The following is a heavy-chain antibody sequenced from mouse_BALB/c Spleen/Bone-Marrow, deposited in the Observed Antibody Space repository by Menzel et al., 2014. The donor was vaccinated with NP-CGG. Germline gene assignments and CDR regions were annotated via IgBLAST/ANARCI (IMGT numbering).Heavy chain of an antibody. CDR1: GFTSSNFA. CDR2: ISSGGSA. Sequence: DVKXVESGGGLVKPGGSLKLSCAASGFTSSNFAMSWVRQTPDKRLEWVASISSGGSAYYPDSVKGRLSISRDNARDILFLQMSSLRSEDTAMYXCARGYDYDFDYWGQGTTLXXSS. CDR3: ARGYDYDFDY. D-gene: IGHD2-4*01. J-gene: IGHJ2*01. V-gene: IGHV5-6-5*01.